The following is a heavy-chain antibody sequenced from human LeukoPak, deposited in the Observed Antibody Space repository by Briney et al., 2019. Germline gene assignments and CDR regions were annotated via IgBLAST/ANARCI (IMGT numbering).Heavy chain of an antibody. V-gene: IGHV3-74*01. CDR3: ARDSYFDWHYYFDY. CDR2: INSEGSST. Sequence: GGSLRLSCAASGFTFSSYWIHWVRQAPGKGLVWVSCINSEGSSTSYADSVKGRFTISRDNAKNTLYLQMNSLRAEDTAVYYCARDSYFDWHYYFDYWGQGTLVTVSS. CDR1: GFTFSSYW. D-gene: IGHD3-9*01. J-gene: IGHJ4*02.